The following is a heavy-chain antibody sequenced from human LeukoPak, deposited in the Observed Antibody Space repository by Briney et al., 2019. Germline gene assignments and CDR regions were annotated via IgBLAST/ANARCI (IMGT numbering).Heavy chain of an antibody. D-gene: IGHD2-15*01. CDR1: GGSISSSSYY. CDR2: IYYSGST. J-gene: IGHJ6*03. V-gene: IGHV4-39*07. CDR3: ARVRCSGGSCPYYYYYYYMDV. Sequence: SETLSLTCTASGGSISSSSYYWGWIRQPPGRGLECLGSIYYSGSTYYNPSRQSRVNISINTSKNQFSLKLRFVTAADTAVYYCARVRCSGGSCPYYYYYYYMDVWGKGTTVTVSS.